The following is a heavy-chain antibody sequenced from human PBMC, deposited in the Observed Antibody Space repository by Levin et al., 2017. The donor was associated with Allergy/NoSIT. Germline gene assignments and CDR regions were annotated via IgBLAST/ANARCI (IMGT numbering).Heavy chain of an antibody. CDR1: GGSIRSGDYY. J-gene: IGHJ5*02. V-gene: IGHV4-30-4*01. Sequence: SQTLSLTCTVSGGSIRSGDYYWSWIRQPPGKGLEWIGYIYCSGSTYYNPSLKSRVTISVDTSKNQFSLKLSSVTAADTAVYYCARDQQRRITIFGGGWFDPWGQGTLVTVSS. CDR2: IYCSGST. CDR3: ARDQQRRITIFGGGWFDP. D-gene: IGHD3-3*01.